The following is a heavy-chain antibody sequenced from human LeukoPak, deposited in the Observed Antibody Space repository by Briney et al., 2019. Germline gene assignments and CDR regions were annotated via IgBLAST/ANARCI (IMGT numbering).Heavy chain of an antibody. CDR3: AREAGYCSGGSCYRFDY. CDR1: GFTFSSYG. CDR2: IWYDGSNK. J-gene: IGHJ4*02. V-gene: IGHV3-33*01. D-gene: IGHD2-15*01. Sequence: PGGSLRLSCAAPGFTFSSYGMHWVRQAPGKGLEWVAVIWYDGSNKYYADSVKGRFTISRDNSKNTLYLQMNSLRAEDTAVYYCAREAGYCSGGSCYRFDYWGQGTLVTVSS.